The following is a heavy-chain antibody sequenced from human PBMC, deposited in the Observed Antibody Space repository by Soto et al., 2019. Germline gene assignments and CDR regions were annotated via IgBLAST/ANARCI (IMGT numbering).Heavy chain of an antibody. J-gene: IGHJ6*03. CDR1: GGSISSYY. CDR2: IYYSRST. Sequence: PSETLSLTCTVSGGSISSYYWSWIRQPPGKGLEWIGYIYYSRSTNYNPSLKSRVTISVDTSKNQFSLKLSSVTAADTAAYYCARRVGYCSSTSCYRSYYYYYYYMDVWGKGTTVTVSS. V-gene: IGHV4-59*01. CDR3: ARRVGYCSSTSCYRSYYYYYYYMDV. D-gene: IGHD2-2*01.